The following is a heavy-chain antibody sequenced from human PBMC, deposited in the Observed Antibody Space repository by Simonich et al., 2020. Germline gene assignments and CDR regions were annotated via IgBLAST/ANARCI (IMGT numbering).Heavy chain of an antibody. J-gene: IGHJ3*02. V-gene: IGHV3-48*01. CDR2: ISSSSSTI. CDR1: GFTFSSYS. Sequence: EVQLVESGGGLVQPGGSLRLSCAASGFTFSSYSMNWVRQAPGKGLEWFSYISSSSSTIYYADSGKGRFTISRDNAKNSLYLQMNSLRAEDTAVYYCARDSSYYAFDIWGQGTMVTVSS. D-gene: IGHD5-12*01. CDR3: ARDSSYYAFDI.